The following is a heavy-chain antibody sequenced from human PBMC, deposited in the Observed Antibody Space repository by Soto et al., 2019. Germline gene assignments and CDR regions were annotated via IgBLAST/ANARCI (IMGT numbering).Heavy chain of an antibody. Sequence: ASVKVSCKASGYTFTGYYMHWVRQAPGQGLEWMGWINPNSGGTNYAQRFQGRVTMTRDESTSTAYMELSSLRSEDTAVYYCARPRITMIVVGGMDVWGQGTTVTVSS. V-gene: IGHV1-2*02. CDR2: INPNSGGT. D-gene: IGHD3-22*01. CDR3: ARPRITMIVVGGMDV. J-gene: IGHJ6*02. CDR1: GYTFTGYY.